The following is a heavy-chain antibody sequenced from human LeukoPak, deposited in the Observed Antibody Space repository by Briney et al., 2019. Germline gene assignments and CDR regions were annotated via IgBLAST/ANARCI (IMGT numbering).Heavy chain of an antibody. V-gene: IGHV5-51*01. CDR1: GYSFTSYW. CDR3: ARVGRSSSSYYFDY. J-gene: IGHJ4*02. CDR2: IYPGDSDT. Sequence: GESLKISCKGSGYSFTSYWIAWVRQMPGKGLEWMGIIYPGDSDTRYSPSFQGPVTISADKSISTAYLQWGSLKASDTAMYYCARVGRSSSSYYFDYWGQGTLDTVSS. D-gene: IGHD6-6*01.